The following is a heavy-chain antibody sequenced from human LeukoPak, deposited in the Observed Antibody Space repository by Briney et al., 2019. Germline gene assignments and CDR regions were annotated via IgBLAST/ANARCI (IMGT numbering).Heavy chain of an antibody. CDR1: GFTVSSSF. D-gene: IGHD4-17*01. J-gene: IGHJ4*02. Sequence: GGSLRLSCAASGFTVSSSFMSWVRQAPGRGLEWVSVIYSGGYTYYADSVKGRFTISRDSSKNTLNLQINSLRAEDTAVYYCAREGPNGDYVFDYWGQGTLVTVSS. V-gene: IGHV3-66*01. CDR2: IYSGGYT. CDR3: AREGPNGDYVFDY.